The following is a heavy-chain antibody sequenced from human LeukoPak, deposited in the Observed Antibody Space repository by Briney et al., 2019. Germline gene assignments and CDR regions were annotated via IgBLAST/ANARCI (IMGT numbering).Heavy chain of an antibody. Sequence: SETLSLTCTVSGGSISSSSYYWGWIRQPPGKGLEWIGSIYYSGSTYYNPSLKSRVTISVDTSKNQFSLKLSSVTAADTAVYYCARADGDPYYFDYWGQGTLVTVSS. CDR2: IYYSGST. J-gene: IGHJ4*02. CDR3: ARADGDPYYFDY. V-gene: IGHV4-39*07. CDR1: GGSISSSSYY. D-gene: IGHD4-17*01.